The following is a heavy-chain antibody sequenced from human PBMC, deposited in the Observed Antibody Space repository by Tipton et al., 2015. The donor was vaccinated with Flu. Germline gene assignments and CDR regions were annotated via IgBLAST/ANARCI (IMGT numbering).Heavy chain of an antibody. J-gene: IGHJ5*02. D-gene: IGHD6-13*01. Sequence: QLVQSGAEVKKPGESLKVSCKGSGYSFTSYWIGWVRQMPGKGLEWMGIIYPGDSDTRYSPSFQGQVTISADKSISTAYLPWSSLRAWDAPMFYWARSVAAGNRWFDPWGQGPLVTVSS. V-gene: IGHV5-51*01. CDR1: GYSFTSYW. CDR3: ARSVAAGNRWFDP. CDR2: IYPGDSDT.